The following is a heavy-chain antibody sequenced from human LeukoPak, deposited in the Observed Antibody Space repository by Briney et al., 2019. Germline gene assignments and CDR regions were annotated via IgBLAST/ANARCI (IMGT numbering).Heavy chain of an antibody. CDR2: ISWNSGSI. CDR3: AKDMAAEGDAFDI. V-gene: IGHV3-9*03. J-gene: IGHJ3*02. CDR1: GSTFDDYA. Sequence: GGSLRLSCAASGSTFDDYAMHWVRQAPGKGLEWVSGISWNSGSIGYADSVKGRFTISRDNAKNSLYLQMNSLRAEDMALYYCAKDMAAEGDAFDIWGQGTMVTVSS. D-gene: IGHD6-13*01.